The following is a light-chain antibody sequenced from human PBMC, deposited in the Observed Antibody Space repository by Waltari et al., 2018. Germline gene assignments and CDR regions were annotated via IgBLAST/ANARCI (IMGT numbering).Light chain of an antibody. J-gene: IGKJ5*01. CDR1: QDISNY. CDR3: QQYDNLPST. Sequence: DIQMPQSPSSPSASVGDSVTITCRASQDISNYLHWYQQNPGRAPKLLIYYASNLETWVPSRFIGSGAGTEFTCTISSLQPEDIATYYCQQYDNLPSTFGQGTRLEIK. V-gene: IGKV1-33*01. CDR2: YAS.